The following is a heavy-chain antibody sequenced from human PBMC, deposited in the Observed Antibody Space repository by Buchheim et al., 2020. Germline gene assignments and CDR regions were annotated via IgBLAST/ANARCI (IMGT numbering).Heavy chain of an antibody. V-gene: IGHV4-59*01. D-gene: IGHD3-22*01. CDR1: GGSIGPYY. J-gene: IGHJ5*02. CDR2: LYYTGGTSGSS. CDR3: AGGDDNSGAGWFDP. Sequence: QVQLQESGPGLVKPSETLSLSCTVSGGSIGPYYWTWIRQPPGKGLEWIGYLYYTGGTSGSSHYNPSLKSRVTISIDTSRNHFSLKLSSVTAADTAVYYCAGGDDNSGAGWFDPWGQGTL.